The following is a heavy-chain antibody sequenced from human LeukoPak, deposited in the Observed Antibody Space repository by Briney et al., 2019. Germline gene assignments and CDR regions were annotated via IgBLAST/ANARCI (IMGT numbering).Heavy chain of an antibody. J-gene: IGHJ3*02. D-gene: IGHD5-12*01. CDR1: GFTFSSYA. CDR2: ISGSGGST. CDR3: AKDLEFSGYDALDI. Sequence: GGSLRLSCAASGFTFSSYAMSWVRQAPGKGLEWVSAISGSGGSTYYADSVKGRFTISRDNSRNTLYLQMNSLRAEDTAIYYCAKDLEFSGYDALDIWGQGTMVTVS. V-gene: IGHV3-23*01.